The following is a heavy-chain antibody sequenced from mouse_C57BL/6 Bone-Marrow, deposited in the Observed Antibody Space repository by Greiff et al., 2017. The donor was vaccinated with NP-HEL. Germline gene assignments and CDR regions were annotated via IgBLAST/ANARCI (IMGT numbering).Heavy chain of an antibody. Sequence: EVKLVESGGGLVQPGGSLKLSCAASGFTFSDYYMYWVRQTPEKRLEWVAYISNGGGSTYYPDTVKGRFTISRDNAKNTLYLQMSRLKSEDTAMYYCAKSPAYYYGRDAMDYWGQGTSVTVSS. J-gene: IGHJ4*01. D-gene: IGHD1-1*01. V-gene: IGHV5-12*01. CDR1: GFTFSDYY. CDR3: AKSPAYYYGRDAMDY. CDR2: ISNGGGST.